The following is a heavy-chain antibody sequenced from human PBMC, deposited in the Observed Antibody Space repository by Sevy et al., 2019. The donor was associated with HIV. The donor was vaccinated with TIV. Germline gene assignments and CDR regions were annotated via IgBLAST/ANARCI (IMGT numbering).Heavy chain of an antibody. Sequence: SETLSLTCTVSGGSITSLYWNWIRQPPGKGLEWIANIYYNGHINYNPSPKSRVTLSLETSKNQFSLRLSSVTAADTAMYYCAGENAWGRCYSWGQGTLVTVSS. D-gene: IGHD1-26*01. CDR2: IYYNGHI. V-gene: IGHV4-59*08. CDR3: AGENAWGRCYS. CDR1: GGSITSLY. J-gene: IGHJ4*02.